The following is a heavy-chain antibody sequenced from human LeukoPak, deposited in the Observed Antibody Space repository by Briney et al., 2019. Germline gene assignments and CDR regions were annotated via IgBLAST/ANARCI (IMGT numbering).Heavy chain of an antibody. J-gene: IGHJ4*02. Sequence: GGSLRLSCAASGFTFSSYAMSWVRQAPGRGLECVSTISGSGGGTYYADSVKGRFTISRDNSKNTLYLQMNSLRAEDTAVNYCAKSRARREGSSGSIDYWGQGTLVTVSS. CDR2: ISGSGGGT. V-gene: IGHV3-23*01. D-gene: IGHD3-22*01. CDR3: AKSRARREGSSGSIDY. CDR1: GFTFSSYA.